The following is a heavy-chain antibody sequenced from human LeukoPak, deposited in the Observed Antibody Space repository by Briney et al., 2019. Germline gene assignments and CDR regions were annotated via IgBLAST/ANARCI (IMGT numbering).Heavy chain of an antibody. CDR1: GFTFSSYA. CDR2: ISSNGGST. J-gene: IGHJ4*02. V-gene: IGHV3-64*01. Sequence: GGSLRLSCAASGFTFSSYAMHWVRQAPGKGLEYVSPISSNGGSTYYANSVKGRFTISRDNSKNTLYLQMGSLRAEDMAVYYCARAAWPYYYGSGSYSSPFDYWGQGTLVTVSS. D-gene: IGHD3-10*01. CDR3: ARAAWPYYYGSGSYSSPFDY.